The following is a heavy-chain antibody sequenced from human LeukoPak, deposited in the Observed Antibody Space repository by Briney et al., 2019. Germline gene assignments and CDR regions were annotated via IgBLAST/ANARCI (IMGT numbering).Heavy chain of an antibody. CDR2: IKQDGSEK. Sequence: GGSLRLSCRASGFTFSSYWMSWVRQAPGKGLEWVANIKQDGSEKYHVDSVKGRFTISRDNAKNSLYLQMNSLRAEDTAVYYCATLSSWYFDYWGQGTLVTVSS. CDR1: GFTFSSYW. D-gene: IGHD6-13*01. CDR3: ATLSSWYFDY. V-gene: IGHV3-7*03. J-gene: IGHJ4*02.